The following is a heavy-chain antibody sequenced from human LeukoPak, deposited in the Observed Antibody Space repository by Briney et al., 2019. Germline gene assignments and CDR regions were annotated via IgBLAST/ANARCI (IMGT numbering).Heavy chain of an antibody. Sequence: GGSLRLSCAASGFTFSSYEMNWVRQAPGKGLEWVSYISSSGSTIYYADSVKGRFTISRDNAKNSLYLQMNSLRAEDTAVYYCVRDRYSSGWYGYFQHWGQGTLVTVSS. CDR3: VRDRYSSGWYGYFQH. CDR2: ISSSGSTI. V-gene: IGHV3-48*03. CDR1: GFTFSSYE. D-gene: IGHD6-19*01. J-gene: IGHJ1*01.